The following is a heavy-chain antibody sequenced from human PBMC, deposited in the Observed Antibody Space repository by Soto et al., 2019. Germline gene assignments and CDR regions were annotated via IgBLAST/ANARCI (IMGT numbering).Heavy chain of an antibody. CDR1: GFTFSSYS. Sequence: PGGSLRLSCAASGFTFSSYSMNWVRQAPGKGLEWVSYISSSSTIYYADSVKGRFTISRDNAKNSLYLQMNSLRDEDTAVYYCARDQYYYYGMDVWGQGTTVTVSS. CDR3: ARDQYYYYGMDV. CDR2: ISSSSTI. J-gene: IGHJ6*02. V-gene: IGHV3-48*02.